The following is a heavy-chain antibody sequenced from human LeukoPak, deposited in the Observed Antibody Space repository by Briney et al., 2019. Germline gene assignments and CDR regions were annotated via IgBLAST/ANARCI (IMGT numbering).Heavy chain of an antibody. Sequence: SETLSLTCTVSGGSISSYYWSWIRQPPGKGLEWIGYIYYSGSTNYNPSLKSRVTISVDTSKNQFSLKLSSVTAADTAVYYCARAPGRDSGYDLGGWYYYYGMDVWGQGTTVTVS. J-gene: IGHJ6*02. D-gene: IGHD5-12*01. CDR3: ARAPGRDSGYDLGGWYYYYGMDV. V-gene: IGHV4-59*01. CDR1: GGSISSYY. CDR2: IYYSGST.